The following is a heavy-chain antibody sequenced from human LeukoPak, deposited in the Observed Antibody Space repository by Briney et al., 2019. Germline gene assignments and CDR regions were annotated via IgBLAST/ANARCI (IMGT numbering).Heavy chain of an antibody. CDR3: ARGRSSYQLLSYYYYGMDV. CDR2: INHSGST. J-gene: IGHJ6*04. V-gene: IGHV4-34*01. D-gene: IGHD2-2*01. CDR1: GGSFSGYY. Sequence: SETLSLTCAVYGGSFSGYYWSWIRQPPGKGLEWIGEINHSGSTNYNPSLKSRVTISVDTSKNQFSLKLSSVTAADTAVYYCARGRSSYQLLSYYYYGMDVWGKGTTVTVSS.